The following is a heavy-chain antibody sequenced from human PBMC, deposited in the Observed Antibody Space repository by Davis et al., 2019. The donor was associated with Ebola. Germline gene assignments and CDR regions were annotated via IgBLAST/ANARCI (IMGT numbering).Heavy chain of an antibody. CDR2: ISSSGTYT. CDR1: GFTFSDYY. Sequence: LSLTCAASGFTFSDYYMSWIRQAPGKGLEWVSYISSSGTYTNYADSVKGRFTITRDSAKNSLHLQMNSLRAEDTAVYYCAKEGYGSGSWGFDYWGQGTLATVSS. V-gene: IGHV3-11*05. CDR3: AKEGYGSGSWGFDY. J-gene: IGHJ4*02. D-gene: IGHD3-10*01.